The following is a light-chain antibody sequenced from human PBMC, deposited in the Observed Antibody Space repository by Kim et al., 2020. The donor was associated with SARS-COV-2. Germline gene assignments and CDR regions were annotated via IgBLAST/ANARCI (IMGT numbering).Light chain of an antibody. CDR1: QSVLYSSNNKSY. CDR2: WAS. V-gene: IGKV4-1*01. Sequence: ATINCKSSQSVLYSSNNKSYLAWYQQKPGQPPKLLIYWASTRESGVPDRFSGSGSGTDFTLTISSLQAEDVAVYYCQQYYSTLFTFGPGTKVDIK. J-gene: IGKJ3*01. CDR3: QQYYSTLFT.